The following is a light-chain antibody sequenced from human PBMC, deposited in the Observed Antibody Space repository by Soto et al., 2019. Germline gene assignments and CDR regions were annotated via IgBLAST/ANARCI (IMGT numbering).Light chain of an antibody. CDR3: QQFVSSPIT. Sequence: EIVLTQSPGTLSLSPGERATLSCRATQSVSSGYLAWYQHKPGQAPRLLMSGASSRATGIPDRFSGSGSGPDFTLTISRLEPEDFAVYYCQQFVSSPITFGGGTKVEIK. J-gene: IGKJ4*01. CDR2: GAS. CDR1: QSVSSGY. V-gene: IGKV3-20*01.